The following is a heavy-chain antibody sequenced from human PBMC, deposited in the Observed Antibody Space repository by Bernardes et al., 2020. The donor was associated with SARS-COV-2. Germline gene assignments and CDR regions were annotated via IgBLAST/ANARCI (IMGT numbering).Heavy chain of an antibody. D-gene: IGHD4-17*01. CDR2: ISGSGGST. CDR3: AKIPTDYYYYGMDV. J-gene: IGHJ6*02. Sequence: GSLRLSCAASGFTFSSYAMSWVRQAPGKGLEWVSAISGSGGSTYYADSVKGRFTISRDNSKNTLYLQMNSLRAEDTAVYYCAKIPTDYYYYGMDVWGQGTTVTVSS. CDR1: GFTFSSYA. V-gene: IGHV3-23*01.